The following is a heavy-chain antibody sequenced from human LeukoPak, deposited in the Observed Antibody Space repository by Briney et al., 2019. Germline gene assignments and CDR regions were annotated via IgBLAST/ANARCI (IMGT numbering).Heavy chain of an antibody. CDR3: ASSVYYGSGSYSTSYYYYGMDV. CDR2: IIPIFGTA. J-gene: IGHJ6*02. CDR1: GGTFSSYA. V-gene: IGHV1-69*01. Sequence: ASVKVSCKASGGTFSSYAISWVRQAPGQGLEWMGGIIPIFGTANYAQKFQGRVTITADESTSTAYMELSSLRSEDTAVYYCASSVYYGSGSYSTSYYYYGMDVWGQGTTVTVSS. D-gene: IGHD3-10*01.